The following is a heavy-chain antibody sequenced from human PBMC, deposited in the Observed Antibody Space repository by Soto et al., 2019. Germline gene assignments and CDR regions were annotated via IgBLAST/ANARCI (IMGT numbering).Heavy chain of an antibody. CDR2: ISGGGGNT. CDR1: GFTFSNYA. V-gene: IGHV3-23*01. Sequence: EVQLLDSGGDLVQPGGFLRLSCAASGFTFSNYAMTWVRQAPGKGLEWVSTISGGGGNTYYTDSVRGRFTISRDNSKNTLYLQMNTLRAEDTAIYYCAKERLGRGIDYWGQGTLVTVSS. CDR3: AKERLGRGIDY. D-gene: IGHD3-16*01. J-gene: IGHJ4*02.